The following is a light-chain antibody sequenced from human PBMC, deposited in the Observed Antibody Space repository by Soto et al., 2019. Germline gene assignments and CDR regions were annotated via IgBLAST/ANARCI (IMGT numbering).Light chain of an antibody. J-gene: IGLJ1*01. V-gene: IGLV2-14*01. CDR3: SSYTSSSTYV. CDR1: SSDVGYYNY. CDR2: DVN. Sequence: QSALTQPASVSGSPGQSIAISCTGTSSDVGYYNYVSWYQQHPGKAPNVMIYDVNNRPSGVPDRFSGSKSGNTASLTISGLQAEDEADYYCSSYTSSSTYVFGTGTKETVL.